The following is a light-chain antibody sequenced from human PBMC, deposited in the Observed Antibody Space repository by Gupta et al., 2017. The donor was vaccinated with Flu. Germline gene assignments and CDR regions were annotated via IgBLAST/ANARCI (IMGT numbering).Light chain of an antibody. CDR3: QQRHSTPWT. J-gene: IGKJ1*01. CDR1: QSISSY. V-gene: IGKV1-39*01. Sequence: DIQMTQSPSSLSASVGDRVTITCRASQSISSYLKWYQQKPGKAPKLLIYAASSLQSGVPSRFSGSGSGTDFTLTIRRLQPEDFATYHCQQRHSTPWTFGQGTKVEIK. CDR2: AAS.